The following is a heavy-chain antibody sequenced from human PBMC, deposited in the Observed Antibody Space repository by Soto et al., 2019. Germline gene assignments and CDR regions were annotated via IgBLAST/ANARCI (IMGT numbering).Heavy chain of an antibody. CDR2: ISGSGGST. J-gene: IGHJ6*02. CDR1: GFTFSSYA. Sequence: EVQLLESGGGLVQPGGSLRLSCAASGFTFSSYAMSWVRQAPGKGLEWVSAISGSGGSTYYADSVKGRFTISRDNSKNTLYLQMKSLRAEDTAVYYCAKDLGYSYYYYYGMDVWGQGTTVTVSS. D-gene: IGHD5-18*01. V-gene: IGHV3-23*01. CDR3: AKDLGYSYYYYYGMDV.